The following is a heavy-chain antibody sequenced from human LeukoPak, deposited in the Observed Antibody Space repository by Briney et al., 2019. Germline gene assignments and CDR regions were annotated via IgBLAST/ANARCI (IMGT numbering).Heavy chain of an antibody. CDR3: AREFVDRGFRYGYDYYYGMDV. J-gene: IGHJ6*02. Sequence: GVSLRLSCAAPGFSFSSYGMNWVRQAPGKGLEWVSYISSSSSTIYYADSVKGRFTISRDNAKNSVHLQMNSLRDEDTAVYYCAREFVDRGFRYGYDYYYGMDVWGQGTTVTVSS. V-gene: IGHV3-48*02. CDR2: ISSSSSTI. CDR1: GFSFSSYG. D-gene: IGHD5-18*01.